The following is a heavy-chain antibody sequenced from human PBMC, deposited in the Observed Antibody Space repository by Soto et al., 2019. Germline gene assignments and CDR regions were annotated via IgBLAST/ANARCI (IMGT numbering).Heavy chain of an antibody. CDR1: GFTFSSYW. V-gene: IGHV3-7*01. J-gene: IGHJ4*02. CDR3: ARDGDCNGGTCYSEGDY. CDR2: IKQDGSEK. D-gene: IGHD2-15*01. Sequence: EVQLVESGGGLVQPGGSLRLSCAASGFTFSSYWMTWVRQAPGKGLEWVANIKQDGSEKYYMDSVKGRFTISRDNAKNSFYLQMNSLRAEDTAVYYCARDGDCNGGTCYSEGDYWGQGTLVTVSS.